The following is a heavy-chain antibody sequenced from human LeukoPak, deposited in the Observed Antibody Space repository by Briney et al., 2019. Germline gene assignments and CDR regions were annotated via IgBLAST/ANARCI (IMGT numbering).Heavy chain of an antibody. CDR1: GGSISSYY. CDR2: INHSGST. CDR3: ARGIRRITMIVVVINDRNWFDP. Sequence: PSETLSLTCTVSGGSISSYYWSWIRQPPGKGLEWIGEINHSGSTNYNPSLKSRVTISVGTSKNQFSLKLSSVTAADTAVYYCARGIRRITMIVVVINDRNWFDPWGQGTLVTVSS. V-gene: IGHV4-34*01. J-gene: IGHJ5*02. D-gene: IGHD3-22*01.